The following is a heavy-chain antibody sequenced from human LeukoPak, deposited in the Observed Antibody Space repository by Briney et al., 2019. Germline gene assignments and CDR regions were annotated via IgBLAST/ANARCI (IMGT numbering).Heavy chain of an antibody. Sequence: GASVKVSCKASGYTFTGSYMHWVRQAPGQGLEWVGRINPNSGGTSFAQKFQGSVTMTRDTSISTAYMKLSRLRSDDTAVYYCARRLENFDCWGQGTLVTVSS. CDR2: INPNSGGT. J-gene: IGHJ4*02. CDR3: ARRLENFDC. D-gene: IGHD4-11*01. V-gene: IGHV1-2*06. CDR1: GYTFTGSY.